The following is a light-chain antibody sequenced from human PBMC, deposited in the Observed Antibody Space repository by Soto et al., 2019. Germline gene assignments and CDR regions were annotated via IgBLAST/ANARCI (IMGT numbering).Light chain of an antibody. CDR3: CSYASSSTWV. CDR1: SNDVGSYNL. CDR2: EVS. J-gene: IGLJ3*02. Sequence: QSALTQPASVSGSPGQSITISCTGTSNDVGSYNLVSWYQQHPGKAPKPMIYEVSKRPSGVSNRFSGSKSGNTASLTISGLQAEDEADYYCCSYASSSTWVFGGGNKVTVL. V-gene: IGLV2-23*02.